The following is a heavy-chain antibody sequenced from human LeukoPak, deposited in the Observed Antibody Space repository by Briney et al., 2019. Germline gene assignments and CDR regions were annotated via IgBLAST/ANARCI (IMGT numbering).Heavy chain of an antibody. J-gene: IGHJ3*02. D-gene: IGHD3-10*01. V-gene: IGHV4-39*07. CDR3: ARGLVRRFLLDSRRDSFDI. Sequence: SETLSLTCTVSGGSISSSSYYWGWIRQPPGKGLEWLGEISHSGTTTYNPSLKSRVTISVDTSKNQFSLRLRSVTAADTAVYYCARGLVRRFLLDSRRDSFDIWGQGTTITVSS. CDR1: GGSISSSSYY. CDR2: ISHSGTT.